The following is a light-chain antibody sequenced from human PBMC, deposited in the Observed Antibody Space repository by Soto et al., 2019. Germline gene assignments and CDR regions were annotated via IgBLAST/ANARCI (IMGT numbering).Light chain of an antibody. CDR1: QNIGSS. CDR3: LQHDSYPRT. V-gene: IGKV1-17*03. J-gene: IGKJ3*01. Sequence: DIQMTQSPSAMSASVGDRVTITCRASQNIGSSLAWFQQKPGKVPKRLIHTTSTLESGVPSRFSGSGSVTVFTLTISSLQPEDFATYYCLQHDSYPRTFGPGTKVDIK. CDR2: TTS.